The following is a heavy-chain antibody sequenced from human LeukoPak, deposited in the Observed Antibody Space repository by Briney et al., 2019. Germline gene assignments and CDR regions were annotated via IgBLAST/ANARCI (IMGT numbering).Heavy chain of an antibody. V-gene: IGHV3-21*01. CDR1: GFTFSSYS. CDR3: PRQFSSYFDY. J-gene: IGHJ4*02. Sequence: GGSLRLSCAVSGFTFSSYSMNWVRQAPGKGLEWVSSISSSSSYIYYADSVKGRFTISRDNAKNSLYLQMNSLRAEDTAVYYCPRQFSSYFDYWGQGTLVTVSS. CDR2: ISSSSSYI.